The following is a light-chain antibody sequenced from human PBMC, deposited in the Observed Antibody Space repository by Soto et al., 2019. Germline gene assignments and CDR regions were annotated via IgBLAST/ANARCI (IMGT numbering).Light chain of an antibody. V-gene: IGKV3-15*01. CDR2: DVS. CDR1: QSVSSN. J-gene: IGKJ4*01. Sequence: EIVMTQSPASLSVSPGERVTLSCRASQSVSSNLAWYQQKPGQAPRLLIYDVSSRATDIPGRISGSGSGTDFTLTISSLQSEDFAVYFCQQYKSWPLTFGGGTKVEI. CDR3: QQYKSWPLT.